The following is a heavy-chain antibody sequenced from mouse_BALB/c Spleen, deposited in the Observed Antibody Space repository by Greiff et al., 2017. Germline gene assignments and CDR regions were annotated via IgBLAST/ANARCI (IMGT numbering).Heavy chain of an antibody. Sequence: DVKLVESGGGLVQPGGSLKLSCAASGFTFSSYTMSWVRQTPEKRLEWVAYISNGGGSTYYPDTVKGRFTISRDNAKNTLYLQMSSLKSEDTAMYYCARRDWYFDVWGAGTTVTVSS. J-gene: IGHJ1*01. CDR3: ARRDWYFDV. V-gene: IGHV5-12-2*01. CDR1: GFTFSSYT. CDR2: ISNGGGST.